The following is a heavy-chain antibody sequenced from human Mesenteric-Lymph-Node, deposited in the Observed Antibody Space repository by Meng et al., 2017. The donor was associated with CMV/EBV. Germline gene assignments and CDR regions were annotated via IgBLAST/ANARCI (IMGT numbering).Heavy chain of an antibody. CDR2: IIPYFSIT. Sequence: SVKVSCKASGGTFSSYTISWVRQAPGQGLEWMGGIIPYFSITKYALKFQGRVTITSDESTSTAYMELNSLKSEDTAVYYCARDWTYYEIWSGFHTGVGLDGMDVWGQGTTVTVSS. D-gene: IGHD3-3*01. J-gene: IGHJ6*02. CDR3: ARDWTYYEIWSGFHTGVGLDGMDV. CDR1: GGTFSSYT. V-gene: IGHV1-69*13.